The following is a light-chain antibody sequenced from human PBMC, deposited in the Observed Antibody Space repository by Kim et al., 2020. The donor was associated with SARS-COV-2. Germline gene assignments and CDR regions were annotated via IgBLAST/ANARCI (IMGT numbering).Light chain of an antibody. CDR2: SAS. Sequence: ASVGDRVSITCRASQTVTTTLNWYQQKPGKAPALLIYSASRLQTGVPSRFSGSGSGTDFTLTSRSLQPEDSATYYCQQAYSFPFTFGGGTKVDIK. CDR3: QQAYSFPFT. V-gene: IGKV1-39*01. CDR1: QTVTTT. J-gene: IGKJ4*01.